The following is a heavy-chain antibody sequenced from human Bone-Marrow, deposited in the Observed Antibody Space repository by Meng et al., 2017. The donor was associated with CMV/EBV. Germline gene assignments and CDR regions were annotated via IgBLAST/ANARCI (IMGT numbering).Heavy chain of an antibody. CDR2: IYYSGST. CDR1: GGSISSYY. J-gene: IGHJ4*02. D-gene: IGHD6-13*01. Sequence: SETLSLTCTVSGGSISSYYWSWIRQPPGKGLEWIGYIYYSGSTNYNPSLKSRVTISVETSKNQFSLKLSSVTAADTAAYYCARLTQQYSSSEAYWGQVTLVTVSS. V-gene: IGHV4-59*01. CDR3: ARLTQQYSSSEAY.